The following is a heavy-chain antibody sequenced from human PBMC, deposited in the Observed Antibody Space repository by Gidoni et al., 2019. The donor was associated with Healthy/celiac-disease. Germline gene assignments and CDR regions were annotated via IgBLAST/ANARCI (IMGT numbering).Heavy chain of an antibody. CDR1: GFTFSSYS. D-gene: IGHD3-9*01. J-gene: IGHJ6*03. Sequence: QVQLVESGGGVVQPGRSLRLSCAASGFTFSSYSMHWVRQAPGKGLEWVAVISYDGSNKYYADSVKGRFTISRDNSKNTLYLQMNSLRAEDTAVYYCARPGATDWETNYYYYYYMDVWGKGTTVTVSS. V-gene: IGHV3-30*04. CDR2: ISYDGSNK. CDR3: ARPGATDWETNYYYYYYMDV.